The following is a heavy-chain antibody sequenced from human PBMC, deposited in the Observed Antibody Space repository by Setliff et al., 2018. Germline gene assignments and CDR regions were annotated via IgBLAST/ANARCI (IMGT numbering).Heavy chain of an antibody. CDR1: GYSISSGYY. V-gene: IGHV4-38-2*01. Sequence: KTSETLSLTCAVSGYSISSGYYWGWIRQPPGKGLEWIGSIYYSGSTYYNPSLKSRVTISVDTSKNQFSLKLSSVTAADTAVYYCARRTEYYNFWSGYYDYWGQGTLVTVSS. J-gene: IGHJ4*02. CDR2: IYYSGST. CDR3: ARRTEYYNFWSGYYDY. D-gene: IGHD3-3*01.